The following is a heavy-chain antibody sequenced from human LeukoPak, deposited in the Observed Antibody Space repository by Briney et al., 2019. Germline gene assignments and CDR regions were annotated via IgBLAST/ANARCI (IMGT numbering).Heavy chain of an antibody. D-gene: IGHD4-17*01. J-gene: IGHJ3*02. CDR2: IYYSGST. V-gene: IGHV4-30-4*01. CDR1: GGSISSGDYY. Sequence: TSETLSLTCTVSGGSISSGDYYWSWIRQPPGKGLEWIGDIYYSGSTYYNPSLKSRVTISVDTSKNQFSLKLSSVTAADTAVYYCARETVTKAISAFDIWGQGTMVTVSS. CDR3: ARETVTKAISAFDI.